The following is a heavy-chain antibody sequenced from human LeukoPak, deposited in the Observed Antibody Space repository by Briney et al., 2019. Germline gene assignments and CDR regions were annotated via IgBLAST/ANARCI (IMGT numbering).Heavy chain of an antibody. Sequence: GASVKVSCKASGYTFTSYDINWVRQATGQGLEWMGWMNPNSGNTGYAQKFQGRVTITRNTSISTAYMELSSLRSEDTAVYYCAKAVVAAATYYYMDVWGKGTTVTVSS. CDR1: GYTFTSYD. CDR3: AKAVVAAATYYYMDV. J-gene: IGHJ6*03. V-gene: IGHV1-8*03. D-gene: IGHD6-13*01. CDR2: MNPNSGNT.